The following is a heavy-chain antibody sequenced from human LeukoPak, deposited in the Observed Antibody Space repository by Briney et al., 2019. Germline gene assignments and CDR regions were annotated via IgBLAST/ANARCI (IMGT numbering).Heavy chain of an antibody. V-gene: IGHV1-2*02. CDR2: INPNSGGT. Sequence: ASVTVSCKASGYTFTVYYMHWVRQAPGQGLEWMGWINPNSGGTNYAQKFQGRVTMTRDTSISTAYMELSRLRSDDTAVYYCARVHCSSTSCYPRFDYWGQGTLVTVSS. CDR3: ARVHCSSTSCYPRFDY. CDR1: GYTFTVYY. J-gene: IGHJ4*02. D-gene: IGHD2-2*01.